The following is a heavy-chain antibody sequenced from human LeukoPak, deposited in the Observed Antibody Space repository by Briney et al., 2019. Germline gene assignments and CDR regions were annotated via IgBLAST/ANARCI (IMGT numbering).Heavy chain of an antibody. CDR2: ISNDGSNK. V-gene: IGHV3-30*14. CDR1: GFTFSTYA. CDR3: SRVHSTGCYYFDY. Sequence: GRSLRLSCAVSGFTFSTYAMHWVRQAPGQGLEWVAVISNDGSNKYYAASVKCRFTISRDNSQHTTYFQLNSLRGEAKAVSYCSRVHSTGCYYFDYRCQGALVTVSS. J-gene: IGHJ4*02. D-gene: IGHD6-19*01.